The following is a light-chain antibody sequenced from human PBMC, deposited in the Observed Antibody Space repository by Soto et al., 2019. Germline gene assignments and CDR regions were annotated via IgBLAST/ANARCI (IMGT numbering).Light chain of an antibody. CDR1: QNVNID. CDR2: GAS. Sequence: TQSPATLSLSPGARATLSCRASQNVNIDLAWYQQKPGQPPRLLIYGASARATGFPARFSGSGSGTDFTLTIDSLQSEDFAVYYCQQYINWPLTFGGGTKVDIK. V-gene: IGKV3-15*01. CDR3: QQYINWPLT. J-gene: IGKJ4*01.